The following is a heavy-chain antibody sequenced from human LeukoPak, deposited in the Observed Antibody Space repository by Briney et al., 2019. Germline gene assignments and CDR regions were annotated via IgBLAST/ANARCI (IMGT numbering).Heavy chain of an antibody. CDR2: INQGGSET. V-gene: IGHV3-7*01. CDR1: GFPLSNYW. Sequence: GGSLRLSCAAPGFPLSNYWMMWVRQAPGKRPEWVANINQGGSETNYVASAKGRFSISRDNAKTSLYLQMNSLRAEDTAVYYCATDRKVGTWDPRFDYWGQGALVTVSS. J-gene: IGHJ4*02. CDR3: ATDRKVGTWDPRFDY. D-gene: IGHD4-23*01.